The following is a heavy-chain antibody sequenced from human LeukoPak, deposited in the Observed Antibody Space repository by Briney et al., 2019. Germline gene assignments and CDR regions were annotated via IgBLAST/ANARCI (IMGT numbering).Heavy chain of an antibody. D-gene: IGHD3-22*01. V-gene: IGHV3-30*04. CDR3: ASVKWGCGSSGYYCENDAFDI. J-gene: IGHJ3*02. CDR1: GFTFSSYA. Sequence: GGSLRLSCAASGFTFSSYAMHWVRQAPGKGLEWVAVISYDGSNKYYADSVKGRFTISRDNSKNTLYLEMNSLLSEDTAVYYCASVKWGCGSSGYYCENDAFDIWGQGTMVTVSS. CDR2: ISYDGSNK.